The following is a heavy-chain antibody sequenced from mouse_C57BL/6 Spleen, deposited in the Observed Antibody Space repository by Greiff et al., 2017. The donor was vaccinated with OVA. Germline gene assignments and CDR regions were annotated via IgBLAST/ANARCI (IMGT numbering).Heavy chain of an antibody. CDR1: GYTFTSYW. D-gene: IGHD2-2*01. CDR2: IYPGSGST. V-gene: IGHV1-55*01. Sequence: VQLQQPGAELVKPGASVKMSCKASGYTFTSYWITWVKQRPGQGLEWIGDIYPGSGSTNYNEKFKSKATLTVDTSSSTAYMQLSSLTSEDSAVYYCASGSYGYDWYFDVWGTGTTVTVSS. J-gene: IGHJ1*03. CDR3: ASGSYGYDWYFDV.